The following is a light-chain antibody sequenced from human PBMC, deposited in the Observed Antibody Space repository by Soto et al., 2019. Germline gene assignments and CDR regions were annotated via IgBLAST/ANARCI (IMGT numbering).Light chain of an antibody. CDR1: SSDVGGYNY. Sequence: QSALTQPRSVSGSPGQSVTISCTGTSSDVGGYNYVSWYQQHPGKAPKFLIYEVDNRASGVSDRFSGSKSGNTASLTISGLQAEDEADYYCSSYTSSNTLVFGTGTKVTVL. CDR2: EVD. V-gene: IGLV2-14*01. CDR3: SSYTSSNTLV. J-gene: IGLJ1*01.